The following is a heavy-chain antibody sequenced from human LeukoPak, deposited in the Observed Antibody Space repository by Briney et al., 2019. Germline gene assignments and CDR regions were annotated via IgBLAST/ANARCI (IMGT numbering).Heavy chain of an antibody. D-gene: IGHD3-10*01. CDR1: GFTFSSYG. J-gene: IGHJ4*02. CDR3: AREGIGGSGSYLDY. Sequence: PGGSLRLSCAASGFTFSSYGTHWVRQAPGKGLEWVAVIWYDGSNKYYADSVKGRFTISRDNSKNTLYLQMNSLRAEDTAVYYCAREGIGGSGSYLDYWGQGTLVTVSS. CDR2: IWYDGSNK. V-gene: IGHV3-33*01.